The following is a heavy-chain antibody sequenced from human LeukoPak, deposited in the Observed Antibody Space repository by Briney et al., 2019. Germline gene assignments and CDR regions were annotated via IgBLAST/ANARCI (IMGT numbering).Heavy chain of an antibody. CDR1: GGSISTSSYY. J-gene: IGHJ4*02. Sequence: PSETLSLTCTVSGGSISTSSYYWGWIRQPPGKGLEWIGYIYYSGSTNYNPSLKSRVTISVDTSKNQFSLKLSSVTAADTAVYYCARGRSHFDYWGQGTLVTVSS. V-gene: IGHV4-61*05. CDR2: IYYSGST. CDR3: ARGRSHFDY.